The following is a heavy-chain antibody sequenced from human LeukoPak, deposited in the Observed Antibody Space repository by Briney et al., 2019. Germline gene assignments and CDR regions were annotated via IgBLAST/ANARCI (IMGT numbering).Heavy chain of an antibody. D-gene: IGHD6-19*01. CDR3: ARGDSGWYEYYFDY. Sequence: GGSLRLSCAASGFTFSSYSMNWVRQAPGEGLEWVSSISSSSSYIYYADSVKGRFTISRDNAKNSLYLQMNSLRADDTAVYYCARGDSGWYEYYFDYWGQGTLVTVSS. V-gene: IGHV3-21*01. J-gene: IGHJ4*02. CDR1: GFTFSSYS. CDR2: ISSSSSYI.